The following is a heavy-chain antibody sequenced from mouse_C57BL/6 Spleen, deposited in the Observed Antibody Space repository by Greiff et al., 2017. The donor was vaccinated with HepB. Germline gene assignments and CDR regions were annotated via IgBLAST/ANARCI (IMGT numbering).Heavy chain of an antibody. CDR1: GYTFTSYW. J-gene: IGHJ4*01. D-gene: IGHD2-3*01. CDR2: INPSNGGT. CDR3: ARRGYYDYYAMDY. V-gene: IGHV1-53*01. Sequence: QVQLQQPGPELVKPGASVKLSCKASGYTFTSYWMHWVKQRPGQGLEWIGNINPSNGGTNYNEKFKSKATLTVDKSSSTAYMQLSILTSEDSAVYYCARRGYYDYYAMDYWVQGTSVTVSS.